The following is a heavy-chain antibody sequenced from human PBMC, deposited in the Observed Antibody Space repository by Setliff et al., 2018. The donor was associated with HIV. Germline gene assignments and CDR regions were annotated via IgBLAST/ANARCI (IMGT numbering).Heavy chain of an antibody. CDR1: GFTFDDYG. Sequence: GGSLRLSCAASGFTFDDYGMSWVRQAPGKGLVCVSRVNNDGTDTIYTDSVKGRFTISRDNSKNTLYLQMNSLRAEDTAVYYCAGDMVRAYGLDVWGHGTTVTVPS. V-gene: IGHV3-74*01. CDR2: VNNDGTDT. D-gene: IGHD3-10*01. J-gene: IGHJ6*02. CDR3: AGDMVRAYGLDV.